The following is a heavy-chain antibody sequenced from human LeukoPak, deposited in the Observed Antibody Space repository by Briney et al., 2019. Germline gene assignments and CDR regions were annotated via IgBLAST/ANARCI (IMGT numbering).Heavy chain of an antibody. V-gene: IGHV4-59*01. CDR2: IYYTGST. D-gene: IGHD5-12*01. J-gene: IGHJ4*02. Sequence: SETLSPSWTVPGGSINGYYWSWIRQPPEKGVGWIGYIYYTGSTNYNPALKSRVAISVDTSKNQYSLKLSSVTAADTAVYYCARGRSGYDFLLDCWGQGTLVTVSS. CDR3: ARGRSGYDFLLDC. CDR1: GGSINGYY.